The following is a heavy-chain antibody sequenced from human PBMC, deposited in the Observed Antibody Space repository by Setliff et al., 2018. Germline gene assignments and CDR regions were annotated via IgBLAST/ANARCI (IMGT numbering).Heavy chain of an antibody. CDR2: VYYSGTA. Sequence: LSLTCSVSDGSMTSGSYYWGWIRQPPGKGLEWIGSVYYSGTAYYNPSLKSRLYMSVDTPKNQFTLKVISVTAADTAVYYCARLSCSSNSCPFDYWVQGTLVTVSS. CDR3: ARLSCSSNSCPFDY. J-gene: IGHJ4*02. CDR1: DGSMTSGSYY. V-gene: IGHV4-39*06. D-gene: IGHD2-2*01.